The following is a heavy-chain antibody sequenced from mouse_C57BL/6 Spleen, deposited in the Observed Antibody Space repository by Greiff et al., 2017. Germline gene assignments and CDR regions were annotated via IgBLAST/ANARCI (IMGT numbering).Heavy chain of an antibody. CDR3: AKNSNYGAMDY. Sequence: QVQLKESGPGLVQPSQSLSITCTVSGFSLTSYGVHWVRQSPGKGLEWLGVIWRGGSTDYNAAFMSRLSITKDNAKSQVFFKMNRLQADDTAICYCAKNSNYGAMDYWGQGTSVTVSS. J-gene: IGHJ4*01. CDR1: GFSLTSYG. CDR2: IWRGGST. V-gene: IGHV2-5*01. D-gene: IGHD2-5*01.